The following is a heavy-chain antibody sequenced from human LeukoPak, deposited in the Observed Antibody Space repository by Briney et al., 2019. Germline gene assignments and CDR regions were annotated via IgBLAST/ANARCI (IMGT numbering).Heavy chain of an antibody. J-gene: IGHJ4*02. D-gene: IGHD2-2*01. CDR1: GGSISSYY. Sequence: SETLSLTCTVSGGSISSYYWSWIRQPPGKGLEWIGYIYYSGSTNYNPSLKSRVTISVDTSKNQFSLKLSSVTAADTAVYYCAKDPHLKYCSSTSSCYLYWGQGTLVTVSS. V-gene: IGHV4-59*01. CDR3: AKDPHLKYCSSTSSCYLY. CDR2: IYYSGST.